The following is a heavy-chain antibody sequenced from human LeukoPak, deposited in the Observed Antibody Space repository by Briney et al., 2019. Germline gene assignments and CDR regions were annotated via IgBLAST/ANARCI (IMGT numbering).Heavy chain of an antibody. D-gene: IGHD2-2*01. J-gene: IGHJ4*02. Sequence: GGSLRLSCAASGFTFRSYGMHWVRQAPGKGLEWVAFIRYDGSNKYYADSVKGRFTISRDNSKNTLYLQMNSLRAEDTAVYYCARPRGCGSARCNNFDSWGQGTLVTVSS. CDR3: ARPRGCGSARCNNFDS. V-gene: IGHV3-30*02. CDR2: IRYDGSNK. CDR1: GFTFRSYG.